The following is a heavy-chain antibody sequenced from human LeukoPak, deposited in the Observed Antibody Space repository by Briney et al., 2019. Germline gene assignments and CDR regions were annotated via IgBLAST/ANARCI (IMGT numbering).Heavy chain of an antibody. CDR2: ISAYNGNT. V-gene: IGHV1-18*01. CDR1: GYTFTSYG. J-gene: IGHJ4*02. D-gene: IGHD2-2*02. Sequence: ASVKVSCKASGYTFTSYGISWVRQAPGQGLEWMGWISAYNGNTNYAQKLQGRVTMTTDTSTSTAYMELRNLRSDDTAVYYCARGGEYCSSTSCYTKEDYWGQGTLVTVSS. CDR3: ARGGEYCSSTSCYTKEDY.